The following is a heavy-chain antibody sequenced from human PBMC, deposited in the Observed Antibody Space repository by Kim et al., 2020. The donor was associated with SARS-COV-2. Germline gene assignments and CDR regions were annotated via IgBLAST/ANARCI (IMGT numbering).Heavy chain of an antibody. V-gene: IGHV3-48*02. CDR3: ARDRRSDYYYYGMDV. Sequence: GGSLRLSCAASGFTFSSYSMNWVRQAPGKGLEWVSYISSSSSTIYYADSVKGRFTISRDNAKNSLYLQMNSLRDEDTAVYYCARDRRSDYYYYGMDVWGQGTTVTVSS. CDR2: ISSSSSTI. D-gene: IGHD3-3*01. CDR1: GFTFSSYS. J-gene: IGHJ6*02.